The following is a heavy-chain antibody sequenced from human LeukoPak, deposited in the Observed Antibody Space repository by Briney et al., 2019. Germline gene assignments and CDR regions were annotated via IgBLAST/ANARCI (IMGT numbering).Heavy chain of an antibody. CDR1: GFTFSSYD. D-gene: IGHD2-15*01. V-gene: IGHV3-33*01. CDR3: ARGEEYCSGGRCYSVDY. Sequence: GTSLRLSCAASGFTFSSYDMHWVRQAPGRGLEWVAVIWYDGINKYYADSVKGRFTISRDNSKNTLYLQMNSLRDEDTALYHCARGEEYCSGGRCYSVDYWGQGTLVTVSS. CDR2: IWYDGINK. J-gene: IGHJ4*02.